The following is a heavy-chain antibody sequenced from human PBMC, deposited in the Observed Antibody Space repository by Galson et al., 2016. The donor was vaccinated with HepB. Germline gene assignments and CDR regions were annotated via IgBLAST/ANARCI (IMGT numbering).Heavy chain of an antibody. D-gene: IGHD1-1*01. CDR2: ISTRRTT. V-gene: IGHV3-23*01. Sequence: SLRLSCAASGFVFSNFGLSWVRQAPGKGLEWVASISTRRTTYYSDSVQGRFTISRDTSNNTLYLQMNGLRADDTAVYYCAKERLVRRIFDHWGQGTLLTVSS. CDR3: AKERLVRRIFDH. J-gene: IGHJ4*02. CDR1: GFVFSNFG.